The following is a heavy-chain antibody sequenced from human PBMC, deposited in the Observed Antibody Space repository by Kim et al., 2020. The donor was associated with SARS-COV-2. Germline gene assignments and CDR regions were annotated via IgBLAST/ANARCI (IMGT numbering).Heavy chain of an antibody. D-gene: IGHD3-9*01. CDR3: TTLLRYFYWLAVKYYHCGIDV. J-gene: IGHJ6*02. V-gene: IGHV3-15*01. Sequence: GGSLRLSCAASGFTFSNAWMSWVRQAPGKGLEWVGRIKSKTDGGTTDYAAPGKGRFTISRDDSKNTLYLQINSLKTEDTAVYYCTTLLRYFYWLAVKYYHCGIDVWGQGTTVSVSS. CDR1: GFTFSNAW. CDR2: IKSKTDGGTT.